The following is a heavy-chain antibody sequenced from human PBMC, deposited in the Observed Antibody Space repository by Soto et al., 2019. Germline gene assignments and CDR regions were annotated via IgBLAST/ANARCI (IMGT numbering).Heavy chain of an antibody. Sequence: GGSLRLSCASSGFTFSSYAMSWVRQAPGKGLEWVSAISGSGGSTYYADSVKGRFTISRDNSKNTLYLQMNSLRAEDTAVYYCAKSPQSTTIFGVVRTGYWGQGTLVTVSS. V-gene: IGHV3-23*01. CDR2: ISGSGGST. J-gene: IGHJ4*02. D-gene: IGHD3-3*01. CDR1: GFTFSSYA. CDR3: AKSPQSTTIFGVVRTGY.